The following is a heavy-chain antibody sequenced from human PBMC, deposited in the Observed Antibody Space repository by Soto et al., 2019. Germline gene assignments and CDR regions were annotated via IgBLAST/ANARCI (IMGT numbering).Heavy chain of an antibody. V-gene: IGHV4-31*03. D-gene: IGHD2-2*01. CDR3: AKRSCTSSTCYFPGWFDP. CDR1: TDSLSGGASF. J-gene: IGHJ5*02. Sequence: SQTLSLTCTLSTDSLSGGASFWSWIRQPPGKGLEWIANVYYSGSSYYNPSLKSRLTISVDTTKNQFSLQLKSMTAADTAVYYCAKRSCTSSTCYFPGWFDPWGQGILVTVSS. CDR2: VYYSGSS.